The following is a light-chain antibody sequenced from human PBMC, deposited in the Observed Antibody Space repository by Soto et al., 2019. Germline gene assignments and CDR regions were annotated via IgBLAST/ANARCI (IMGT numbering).Light chain of an antibody. CDR1: QSISTW. Sequence: DIQMTQSPSSLSASVGYRFTITCRASQSISTWLAWFQQKPGKAPKLLIYRASSLEGGAPSRFSGSGSGTEFTLTISSLEPEDFAVYYCHQRSNWPLTFGQGTKGDI. V-gene: IGKV1-5*03. CDR2: RAS. CDR3: HQRSNWPLT. J-gene: IGKJ1*01.